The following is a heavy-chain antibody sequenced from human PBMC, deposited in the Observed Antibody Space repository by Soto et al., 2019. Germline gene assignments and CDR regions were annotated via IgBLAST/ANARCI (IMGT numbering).Heavy chain of an antibody. J-gene: IGHJ4*02. V-gene: IGHV4-59*01. CDR2: VYHTGAT. Sequence: SETLSLTCTVSGASISSSYWSWIRQSPERGLEGIAYVYHTGATNYNPSLKSRVTISLDTSNGQFSLNLTSLTTADKGVYFCARGGNRYSNVASGVGGFDLWGKGSLVIVSS. CDR3: ARGGNRYSNVASGVGGFDL. CDR1: GASISSSY. D-gene: IGHD5-12*01.